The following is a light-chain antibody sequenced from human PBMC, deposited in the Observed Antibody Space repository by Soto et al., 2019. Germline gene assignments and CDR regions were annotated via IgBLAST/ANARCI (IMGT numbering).Light chain of an antibody. Sequence: EIVLTQSPDSLSLSPGERATLSCRASQSVSSSYVAWYQQKPGQAPRLLIYGASSRATGIPDRFSGSGSGTDFTLIISRREPEDFAVYYCQQYGYSRTWTFGQGTKVEIK. CDR3: QQYGYSRTWT. J-gene: IGKJ1*01. CDR1: QSVSSSY. CDR2: GAS. V-gene: IGKV3-20*01.